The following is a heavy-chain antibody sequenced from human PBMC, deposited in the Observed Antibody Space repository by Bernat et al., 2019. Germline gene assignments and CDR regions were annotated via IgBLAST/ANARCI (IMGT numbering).Heavy chain of an antibody. Sequence: QVQMVQSGAEVKETGASVKVSCKAFGYTFTIYNFHWVRQAPGQGLEWMGWISPNSGVTNYAQKLQGRVTMTTDTSTSTAYMELRSLRSDDTAVYYCARVPTTTYYYDSSGYGDYWGQGTLVTVSS. D-gene: IGHD3-22*01. CDR1: GYTFTIYN. V-gene: IGHV1-18*04. CDR2: ISPNSGVT. J-gene: IGHJ4*02. CDR3: ARVPTTTYYYDSSGYGDY.